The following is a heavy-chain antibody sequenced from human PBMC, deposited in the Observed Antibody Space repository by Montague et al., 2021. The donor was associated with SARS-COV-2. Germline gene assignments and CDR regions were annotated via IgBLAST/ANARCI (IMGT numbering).Heavy chain of an antibody. J-gene: IGHJ4*02. CDR1: GGSISSNF. V-gene: IGHV4-59*01. CDR3: ARTRGYDPLFDF. CDR2: IYYSGST. D-gene: IGHD5-12*01. Sequence: SETLSLTCTPAGGSISSNFWSWIRQPPGKGLEWIGYIYYSGSTNYKPSLKSRVTISVDTSKKQFSLQLSSVTAADTAVYYCARTRGYDPLFDFWGQGTLVTVSS.